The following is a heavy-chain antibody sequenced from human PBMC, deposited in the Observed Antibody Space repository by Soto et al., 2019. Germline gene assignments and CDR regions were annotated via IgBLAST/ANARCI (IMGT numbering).Heavy chain of an antibody. D-gene: IGHD2-21*01. CDR1: GYSFTSYW. CDR3: ARLMQIGHIVVVIAIDY. Sequence: PGESLKISCKGSGYSFTSYWIGWVRQMPGKGLEWMGIIYPGDSDTRYSPSFQGQVTISADKSISTAYLQWSSLKASDTAMYYCARLMQIGHIVVVIAIDYWGQGTLVTVSS. V-gene: IGHV5-51*01. J-gene: IGHJ4*02. CDR2: IYPGDSDT.